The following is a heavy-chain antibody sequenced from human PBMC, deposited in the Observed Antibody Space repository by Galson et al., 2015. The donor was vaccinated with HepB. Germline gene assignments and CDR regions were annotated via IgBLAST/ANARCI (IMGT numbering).Heavy chain of an antibody. CDR1: GYTFSGYY. CDR2: INPNNGGA. CDR3: ARDLGIAVAAN. J-gene: IGHJ4*02. Sequence: QSGAEVKKPGESLKISCKASGYTFSGYYIHWVRQAPGQGLEWMGRINPNNGGANYAQKFQGRVTMTRDTSITTAYMELSRLKSDDTAVYFCARDLGIAVAANWGQGTLVTVSS. D-gene: IGHD6-19*01. V-gene: IGHV1-2*06.